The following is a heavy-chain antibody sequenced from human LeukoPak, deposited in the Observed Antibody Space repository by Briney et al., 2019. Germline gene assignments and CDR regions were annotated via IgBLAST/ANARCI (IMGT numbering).Heavy chain of an antibody. CDR3: ARDRSQRAYSYGPDGE. D-gene: IGHD5-18*01. J-gene: IGHJ4*02. CDR1: GLTVSTYA. CDR2: ISYDGSNK. V-gene: IGHV3-30*01. Sequence: GGSRRLSCAAPGLTVSTYALQWVRPAPGKGREWVAVISYDGSNKFCSDSVKGRFTNSREHSKNTLFLQMNSLRAEDTAVYYCARDRSQRAYSYGPDGEWGQGTLVTVSS.